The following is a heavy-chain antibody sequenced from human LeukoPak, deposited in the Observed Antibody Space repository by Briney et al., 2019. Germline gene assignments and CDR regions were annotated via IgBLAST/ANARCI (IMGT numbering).Heavy chain of an antibody. CDR2: IIPIFGTA. D-gene: IGHD3-10*01. J-gene: IGHJ3*02. CDR3: ARALTMVRGVTLGAFDI. Sequence: GSSVKVSCKASGGTFSSYAISWLRQAPGQRLEWMGRIIPIFGTANYAQKFQGRVTITTDESTSTAYMELSSLRSEDTAVYYCARALTMVRGVTLGAFDIWGQGTMVTVSS. V-gene: IGHV1-69*05. CDR1: GGTFSSYA.